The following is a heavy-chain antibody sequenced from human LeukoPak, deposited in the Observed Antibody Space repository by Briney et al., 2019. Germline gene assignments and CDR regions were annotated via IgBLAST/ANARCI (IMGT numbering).Heavy chain of an antibody. CDR2: ISWNSGSI. V-gene: IGHV3-9*01. J-gene: IGHJ4*02. CDR3: AKDNRRHYTSGPNPDSLH. Sequence: GGSLKLSCAGSGFIFNNYAMHWVRQPPGKGLEWVSGISWNSGSIDYADSVKGRFTISRDNAKNSLYLQMNSLRVEDTAFYYCAKDNRRHYTSGPNPDSLHWGQGALVTVSS. D-gene: IGHD6-19*01. CDR1: GFIFNNYA.